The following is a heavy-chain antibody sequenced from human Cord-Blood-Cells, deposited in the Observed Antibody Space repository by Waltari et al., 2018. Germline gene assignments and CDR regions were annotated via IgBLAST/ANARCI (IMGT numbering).Heavy chain of an antibody. CDR3: ATSVGATTNRYYYYYYGMDV. CDR2: FDPEDGET. V-gene: IGHV1-24*01. Sequence: CKVSGYTLTELSMHWVRQATGKGHEWTGGFDPEDGETIYAQKFQGRVTMTEDTSTDSAYMELSSLRSEDTAVYYCATSVGATTNRYYYYYYGMDVWGQGTTVTVSS. D-gene: IGHD1-26*01. CDR1: GYTLTELS. J-gene: IGHJ6*02.